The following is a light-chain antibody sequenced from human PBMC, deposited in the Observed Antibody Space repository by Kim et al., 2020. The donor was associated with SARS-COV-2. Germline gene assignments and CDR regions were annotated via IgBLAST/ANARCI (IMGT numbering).Light chain of an antibody. CDR2: WAS. V-gene: IGKV4-1*01. CDR1: QSVLYSANNKNY. CDR3: EHWWA. Sequence: LVERATINCKSSQSVLYSANNKNYLAWYQHKPGQPPKLLIYWASTREAGVPHRFRGSGSGTEFTLTSSRLQAEDVAVYYCEHWWAFGQGTKVDIK. J-gene: IGKJ1*01.